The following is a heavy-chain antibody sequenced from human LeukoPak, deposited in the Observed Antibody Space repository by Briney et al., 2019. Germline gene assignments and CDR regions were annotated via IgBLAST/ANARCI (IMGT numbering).Heavy chain of an antibody. V-gene: IGHV3-7*01. D-gene: IGHD6-13*01. Sequence: GGSLRLSCAAPGFTFSSYWMSRVRQAPGKGLEWVASIKQDGSEKYYVDSVKGRFTISRDNAKNSLYLQMNSLRAEDTAMYYCARDSAGNDYWGQGTLVAVSS. CDR1: GFTFSSYW. CDR2: IKQDGSEK. CDR3: ARDSAGNDY. J-gene: IGHJ4*02.